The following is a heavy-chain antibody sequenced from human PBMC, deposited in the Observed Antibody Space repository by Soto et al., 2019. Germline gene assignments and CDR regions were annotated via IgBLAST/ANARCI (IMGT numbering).Heavy chain of an antibody. D-gene: IGHD4-17*01. V-gene: IGHV1-8*01. Sequence: QVQLVQSGAEVKKPGASVKVSCKASGYTFTSYDINWVRQATGQGLEWMGWMNPNSGNTGYAQKFQGRVTMTRNTSIRTAYMELSSLRSEDTAVYYCARGLDGDDFGGYYFDYWGQGTLVTVSS. CDR1: GYTFTSYD. J-gene: IGHJ4*02. CDR2: MNPNSGNT. CDR3: ARGLDGDDFGGYYFDY.